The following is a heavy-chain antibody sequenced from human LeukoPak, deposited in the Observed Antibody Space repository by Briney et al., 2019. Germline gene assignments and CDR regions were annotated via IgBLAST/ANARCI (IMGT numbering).Heavy chain of an antibody. J-gene: IGHJ4*02. CDR2: SSHSGTT. Sequence: PSETLSLTCAVYGGSFTDYYWSWIRQSPEKGLEWIGESSHSGTTKYSPSLKSRVSISLDTSKKQFSLKLTSVTAADTAVYYCARVSGLNNFDQWGQGTLVTVSS. CDR1: GGSFTDYY. D-gene: IGHD1/OR15-1a*01. V-gene: IGHV4-34*01. CDR3: ARVSGLNNFDQ.